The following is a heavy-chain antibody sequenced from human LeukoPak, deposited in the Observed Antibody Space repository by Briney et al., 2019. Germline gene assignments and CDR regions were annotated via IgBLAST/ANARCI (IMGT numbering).Heavy chain of an antibody. D-gene: IGHD6-19*01. V-gene: IGHV1-18*01. J-gene: IGHJ4*02. CDR1: GYTFTSYG. CDR3: ASGQWLVSDFDY. CDR2: IITHNGNT. Sequence: ASVKVSCTASGYTFTSYGISWVRQAPGQGLEWMGWIITHNGNTNYTQKLQGRVTMTTDTSTTTAYMELSRLRSDDTAVYYCASGQWLVSDFDYWGQGTLITVSS.